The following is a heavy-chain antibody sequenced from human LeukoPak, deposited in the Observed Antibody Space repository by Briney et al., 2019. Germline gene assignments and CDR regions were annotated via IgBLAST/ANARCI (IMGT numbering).Heavy chain of an antibody. D-gene: IGHD3/OR15-3a*01. V-gene: IGHV1-46*01. Sequence: ASVKVSCKASGYTFTSYYMHWVRQAPGQGLEWMGIINPSGGSTSYAQKFQGRVTITADESTSTAYMELSSLRSEDTAVYYCARVFGPRGGVWFDPWGQGTLVTVSS. CDR1: GYTFTSYY. CDR3: ARVFGPRGGVWFDP. J-gene: IGHJ5*02. CDR2: INPSGGST.